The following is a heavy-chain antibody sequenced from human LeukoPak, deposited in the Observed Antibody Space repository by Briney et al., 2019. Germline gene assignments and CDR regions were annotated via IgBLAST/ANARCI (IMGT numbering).Heavy chain of an antibody. V-gene: IGHV3-23*01. Sequence: GGSLRLSCAASGFTFSSYAMSWVRQAPGKGLEWVSAISGSGGSTYYADSVKGRFTISRDNSQNTLYLQMNSLRAEDTAEYYCAKGETEAGTLTHGYWGQGTLVTVSS. CDR2: ISGSGGST. CDR3: AKGETEAGTLTHGY. D-gene: IGHD1-7*01. J-gene: IGHJ4*02. CDR1: GFTFSSYA.